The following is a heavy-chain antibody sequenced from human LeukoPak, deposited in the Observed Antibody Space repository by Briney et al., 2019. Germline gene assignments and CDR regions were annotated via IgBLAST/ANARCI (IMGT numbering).Heavy chain of an antibody. CDR2: INAGNGNT. D-gene: IGHD4-17*01. V-gene: IGHV1-3*01. J-gene: IGHJ4*02. CDR1: GYTFTSYA. CDR3: ARVRPGTTFGY. Sequence: GASVKVSCKASGYTFTSYAMHWVRQAPGPRLEGMGWINAGNGNTKYSQKFQGRVTITRDKSASTPYMELSSLRSEDTAVYYCARVRPGTTFGYWGQGTLVTVSS.